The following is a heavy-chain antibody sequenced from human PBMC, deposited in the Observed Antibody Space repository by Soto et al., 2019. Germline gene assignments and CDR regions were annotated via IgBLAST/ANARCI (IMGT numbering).Heavy chain of an antibody. J-gene: IGHJ4*02. CDR1: GFTFSSYS. Sequence: GGSLRLSCAASGFTFSSYSMNWVRQAPGKGLEWFSYISSSSTIYYADSVKGRFTISRDNAKNSLYLQMNSLRDEDTAVYYCERDSYYHSSSGYYVFDYGGQGTLVTVSS. D-gene: IGHD3-22*01. CDR2: ISSSSTI. CDR3: ERDSYYHSSSGYYVFDY. V-gene: IGHV3-48*02.